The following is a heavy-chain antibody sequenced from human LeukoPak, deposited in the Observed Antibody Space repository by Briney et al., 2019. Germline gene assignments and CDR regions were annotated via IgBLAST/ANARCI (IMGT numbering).Heavy chain of an antibody. CDR2: ISYDGSNK. CDR1: GFTFSSYG. V-gene: IGHV3-30*18. J-gene: IGHJ3*02. Sequence: TGGSLRLSCAASGFTFSSYGMNWVRQAPGKGLEWVAVISYDGSNKYYGDSVKGRFTISRDNSKNTLYLQMNSLRAEDTAVYYCAKEVYAFDIWGQGTMVTVSS. CDR3: AKEVYAFDI.